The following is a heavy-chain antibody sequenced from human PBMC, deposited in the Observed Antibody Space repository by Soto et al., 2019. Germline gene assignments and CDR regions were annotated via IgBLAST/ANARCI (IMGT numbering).Heavy chain of an antibody. D-gene: IGHD3-10*01. J-gene: IGHJ6*02. Sequence: PGGSLRLSCAASGFTFSSYGMHWVRQAPGKGLEWVAVISYDGSNKYYADSVKGRFTISRDNSKNTLYLQMNSLRAEDTAVYYCATGPRWFGELYGGYGMDVWGQGTTVTVSS. V-gene: IGHV3-30*03. CDR3: ATGPRWFGELYGGYGMDV. CDR1: GFTFSSYG. CDR2: ISYDGSNK.